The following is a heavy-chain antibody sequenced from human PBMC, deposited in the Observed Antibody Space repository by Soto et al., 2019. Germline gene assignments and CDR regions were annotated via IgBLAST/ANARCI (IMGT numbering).Heavy chain of an antibody. J-gene: IGHJ6*02. Sequence: QVQLQESGPGLVKPSQTLSLTCTVSGGSISSGDYYWSWIRQPPGKGLEWIGYIYYSGSTYYNPSLKSRVTISVDTSKNQFSLKLSSVTAADTAVYYCARGDSGVYYYYYYGMDVWGQGTTVTVSS. CDR2: IYYSGST. CDR1: GGSISSGDYY. CDR3: ARGDSGVYYYYYYGMDV. V-gene: IGHV4-30-4*01. D-gene: IGHD5-12*01.